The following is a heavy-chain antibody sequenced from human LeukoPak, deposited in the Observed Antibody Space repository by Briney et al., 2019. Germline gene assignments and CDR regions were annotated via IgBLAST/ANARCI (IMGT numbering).Heavy chain of an antibody. CDR1: GFTFSSHW. CDR3: AKDLLTEYQLLWNDYGDYVPSPDY. D-gene: IGHD2-2*01. V-gene: IGHV3-23*01. CDR2: ISGSGGST. Sequence: GGSLRLSCAASGFTFSSHWMHWVRQAPGKGLEWVSAISGSGGSTYYADSVKGRFTISRDNSKNTLYLQMNSLRAEDTAVYYCAKDLLTEYQLLWNDYGDYVPSPDYWGQGTLVTVSS. J-gene: IGHJ4*02.